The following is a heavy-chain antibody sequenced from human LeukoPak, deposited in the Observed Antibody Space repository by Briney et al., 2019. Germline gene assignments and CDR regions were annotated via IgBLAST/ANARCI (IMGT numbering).Heavy chain of an antibody. J-gene: IGHJ4*02. D-gene: IGHD5-12*01. CDR3: VRGGYRGFDYEY. V-gene: IGHV3-48*01. Sequence: ASGXXFSDXXXXXXXXAXXXXXEWXSYISLTTSTIYYADSVRGRFTIPRDNAKNSLYLQMNSLRAEDTAVYYCVRGGYRGFDYEYWGQGTLVTVSS. CDR2: ISLTTSTI. CDR1: GXXFSDXX.